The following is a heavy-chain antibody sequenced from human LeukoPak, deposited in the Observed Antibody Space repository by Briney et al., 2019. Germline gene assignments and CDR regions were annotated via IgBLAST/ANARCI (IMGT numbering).Heavy chain of an antibody. J-gene: IGHJ6*03. D-gene: IGHD3-9*01. CDR2: ISGSGGST. CDR1: GFIFSTYT. CDR3: AKQGRDWLRDYYYYMDV. V-gene: IGHV3-23*01. Sequence: GGSLRLSCAASGFIFSTYTMNWVRQAPGKGLEWVSAISGSGGSTYYADSVKGRFTISRDNSKNTLYLRMNSLRAEDTAVYYCAKQGRDWLRDYYYYMDVWGKGTTVTISS.